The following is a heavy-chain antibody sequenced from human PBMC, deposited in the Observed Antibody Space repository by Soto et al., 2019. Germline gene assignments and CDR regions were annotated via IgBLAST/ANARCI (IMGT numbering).Heavy chain of an antibody. J-gene: IGHJ4*02. Sequence: GGSLRLSCAASGFTFSSYEMNWVRQAPGKGLEWVSYISSSGSTIYYADSVKGRFTISRDNAKNSLYLQMNSLRAEDTAVYYCARDRYDYVWGSSRGGYFDYWGQGTLVTVSS. V-gene: IGHV3-48*03. CDR2: ISSSGSTI. D-gene: IGHD3-16*01. CDR1: GFTFSSYE. CDR3: ARDRYDYVWGSSRGGYFDY.